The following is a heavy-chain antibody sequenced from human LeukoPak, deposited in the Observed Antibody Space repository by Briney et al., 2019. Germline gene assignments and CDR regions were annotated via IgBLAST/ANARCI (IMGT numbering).Heavy chain of an antibody. V-gene: IGHV3-74*01. Sequence: HPGGSLRLSCAASGFIFSDHRMHWVRQAPGKGLVWLSRINNDGSSTIYADSVKGRFTFSRDNAENTLFLEMSSLRVEDTAVYYCVRERNNFWSGHHSIFDSWGQGTLVTVSS. J-gene: IGHJ4*02. D-gene: IGHD3-3*01. CDR2: INNDGSST. CDR1: GFIFSDHR. CDR3: VRERNNFWSGHHSIFDS.